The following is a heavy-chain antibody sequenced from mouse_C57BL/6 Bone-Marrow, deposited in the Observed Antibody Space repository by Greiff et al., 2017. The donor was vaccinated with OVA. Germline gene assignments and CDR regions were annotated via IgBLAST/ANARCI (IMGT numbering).Heavy chain of an antibody. CDR1: GYTFTDYY. J-gene: IGHJ3*01. CDR2: INPYYGGT. D-gene: IGHD2-5*01. Sequence: VQLQQSGPVLVKPGASVKMSCKASGYTFTDYYMNWVKQSHGKSLEWIGVINPYYGGTSYNQKFKGKATLTVDKSSSTAYMELNSLTSEDSAVYYCARRSNYSAWFAYWGQGTLVTVSA. CDR3: ARRSNYSAWFAY. V-gene: IGHV1-19*01.